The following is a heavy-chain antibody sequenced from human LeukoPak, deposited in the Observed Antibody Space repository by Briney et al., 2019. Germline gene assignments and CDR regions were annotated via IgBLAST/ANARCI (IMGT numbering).Heavy chain of an antibody. CDR3: AKYDSFDHYYDSSGRFDC. D-gene: IGHD3-22*01. CDR2: ISGSGGDT. J-gene: IGHJ4*02. Sequence: GGSLRLSCAASGFTFSSYAMSWVRQAPGKGLAWVSAISGSGGDTYYADSVKGRFTISRDNSKNTLFLQMNGLRAEDTAVYYCAKYDSFDHYYDSSGRFDCWGQGTLVTVSS. CDR1: GFTFSSYA. V-gene: IGHV3-23*01.